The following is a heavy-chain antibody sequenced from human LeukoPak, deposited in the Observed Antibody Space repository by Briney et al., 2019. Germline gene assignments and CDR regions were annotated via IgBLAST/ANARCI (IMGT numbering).Heavy chain of an antibody. CDR1: GGSFSGYY. D-gene: IGHD1-1*01. CDR2: INHSGST. J-gene: IGHJ6*02. CDR3: ARPLGQGNEYGMDV. Sequence: SETLSLTCAVYGGSFSGYYWSWIRQSPGKGLEWIGEINHSGSTNYNPSLKSRVTISVDTSKNQFSLKLASVTAADTAVYYCARPLGQGNEYGMDVWGQGTTVTVSS. V-gene: IGHV4-34*01.